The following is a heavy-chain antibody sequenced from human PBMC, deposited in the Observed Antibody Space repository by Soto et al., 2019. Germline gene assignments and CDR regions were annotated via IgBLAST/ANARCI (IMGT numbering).Heavy chain of an antibody. CDR2: IDPSDSYT. D-gene: IGHD6-13*01. Sequence: GKALEISCKGSGYSITSYWSSWERQMPGKGLEWMGRIDPSDSYTNYSTSFQGHVTISADKSISTAYLQWSSLKASDTAMYYCARHAAAGLLDYWGQGTLVTVSS. CDR1: GYSITSYW. J-gene: IGHJ4*02. CDR3: ARHAAAGLLDY. V-gene: IGHV5-10-1*01.